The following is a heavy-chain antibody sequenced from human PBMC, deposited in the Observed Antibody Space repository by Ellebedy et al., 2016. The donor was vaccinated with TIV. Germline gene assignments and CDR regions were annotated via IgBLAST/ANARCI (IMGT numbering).Heavy chain of an antibody. CDR2: IYYSGST. J-gene: IGHJ3*01. CDR1: GDSISSSNHY. D-gene: IGHD5-24*01. V-gene: IGHV4-39*01. CDR3: ARHLRADYKSGLGFDV. Sequence: SETLSLXXTASGDSISSSNHYWGWIRQPPGRGLDWIATIYYSGSTYYNPSLKSRVTISVDTSKNQFSLRLSSVTAADTAVYYCARHLRADYKSGLGFDVWGQGTMVTVS.